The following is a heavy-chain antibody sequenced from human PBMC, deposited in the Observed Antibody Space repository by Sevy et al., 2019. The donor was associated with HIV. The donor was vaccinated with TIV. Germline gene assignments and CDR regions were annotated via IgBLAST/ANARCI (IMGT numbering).Heavy chain of an antibody. J-gene: IGHJ4*02. Sequence: GGSLRLSCAASGFTFSSYWMSWVRQAPGKGLEWVANIKQDGSEKYYVDSVKGRFTISRDNAKNSLYLQMNSLRAEDTAVYYYARAGYYDFWSGYFGRPDYWGQGTLVTVSS. CDR1: GFTFSSYW. CDR2: IKQDGSEK. CDR3: ARAGYYDFWSGYFGRPDY. V-gene: IGHV3-7*01. D-gene: IGHD3-3*01.